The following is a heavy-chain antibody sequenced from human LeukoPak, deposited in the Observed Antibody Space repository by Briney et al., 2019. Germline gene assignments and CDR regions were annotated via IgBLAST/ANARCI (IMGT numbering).Heavy chain of an antibody. CDR2: IGAYNGNT. J-gene: IGHJ6*03. CDR1: GYTFTSYG. V-gene: IGHV1-18*01. CDR3: ARDLKRFLEWLLPDYYYYYMDV. Sequence: ASVKVSCKASGYTFTSYGISWVRQAPGQGLEWMGWIGAYNGNTNYAQKLQGRVTMTTDTSTSTAYMELRSLRSDDTAVYYCARDLKRFLEWLLPDYYYYYMDVWGKGTTVTVSS. D-gene: IGHD3-3*01.